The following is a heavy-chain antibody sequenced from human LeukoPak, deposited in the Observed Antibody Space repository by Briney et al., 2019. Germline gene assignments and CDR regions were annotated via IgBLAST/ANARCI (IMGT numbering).Heavy chain of an antibody. V-gene: IGHV3-53*01. CDR3: ARLMEGYFDY. J-gene: IGHJ4*02. Sequence: PGGSLRLSCAASGFTVSSNYMSWVRQAPGKGLEWVSVIYSGGSTYYADSVKGRFTISRDNSTNTLYLQMNSLRAEDTAVYYCARLMEGYFDYWGQGTLVTVSS. CDR2: IYSGGST. D-gene: IGHD3-3*01. CDR1: GFTVSSNY.